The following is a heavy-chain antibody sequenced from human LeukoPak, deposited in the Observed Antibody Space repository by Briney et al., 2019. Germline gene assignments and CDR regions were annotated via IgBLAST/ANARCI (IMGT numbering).Heavy chain of an antibody. D-gene: IGHD4-23*01. CDR2: IQFDESEK. V-gene: IGHV3-30*02. CDR3: ARDGDTVLTRGYYYYMDV. Sequence: GGSLRLSCTASGFTFSNNGMHWVRQAPGKGLEWVAFIQFDESEKYYVDSVKGRFTISRDNSKNTLYLQMNSLRAEDTALYYCARDGDTVLTRGYYYYMDVWGKGTTVTVSS. CDR1: GFTFSNNG. J-gene: IGHJ6*03.